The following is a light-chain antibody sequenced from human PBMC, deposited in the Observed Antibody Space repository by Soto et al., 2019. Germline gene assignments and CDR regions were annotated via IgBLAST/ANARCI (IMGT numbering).Light chain of an antibody. CDR2: DAF. CDR3: QQYKASYT. Sequence: DIQMTQSPSTLSASVGDRVNITCRASQSIENWLAWYQQKPGKAPRLLIYDAFTLESGVPSRFSGGGSGTEFTLTISSLQPDDFATYYCQQYKASYTFCQGTRLE. V-gene: IGKV1-5*01. CDR1: QSIENW. J-gene: IGKJ2*01.